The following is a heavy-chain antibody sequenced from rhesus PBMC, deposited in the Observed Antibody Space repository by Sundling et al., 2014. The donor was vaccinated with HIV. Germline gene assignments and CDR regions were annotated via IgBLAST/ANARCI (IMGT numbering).Heavy chain of an antibody. J-gene: IGHJ6*01. Sequence: QLQLQESGPGLVKPSETLSLICTVSGASISSYWWYWIRQPPGKGLEWIGEINGHSESTNYNPSLQSRVTLSRDLSKSQFSLNLRSLTAADTAVYFCAREDVWVYGLDSWGQGVVVTVSS. V-gene: IGHV4-80*01. CDR2: INGHSEST. CDR3: AREDVWVYGLDS. D-gene: IGHD3-9*01. CDR1: GASISSYW.